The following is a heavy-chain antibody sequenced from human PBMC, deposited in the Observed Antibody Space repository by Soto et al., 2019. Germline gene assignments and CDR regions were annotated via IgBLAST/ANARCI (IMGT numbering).Heavy chain of an antibody. Sequence: PGGSLRLSCAASGLTFGRYSMNWVRQAPGKGLEWVSSISGGSSDIYYADSVKGRFTISRDNAKNSLYLQMNGLRAEDTAVYYCARDLSGAYPVGYCDPWGQGTLVTVSS. D-gene: IGHD1-26*01. CDR1: GLTFGRYS. J-gene: IGHJ5*02. CDR2: ISGGSSDI. V-gene: IGHV3-21*01. CDR3: ARDLSGAYPVGYCDP.